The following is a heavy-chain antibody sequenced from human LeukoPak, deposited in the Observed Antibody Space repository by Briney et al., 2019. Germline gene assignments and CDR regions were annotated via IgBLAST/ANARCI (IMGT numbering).Heavy chain of an antibody. CDR3: AMEKLRYFDWLLSDDAFDI. CDR1: GYTFTGYY. Sequence: ASVKVSCKASGYTFTGYYIHWVRQAPGQGLEWMGWINPNSGGTNYAQKFQGRVTMTRDTSISTAYMELSRLRSDGTAVYYCAMEKLRYFDWLLSDDAFDIWGQGTMVTVSS. CDR2: INPNSGGT. D-gene: IGHD3-9*01. J-gene: IGHJ3*02. V-gene: IGHV1-2*02.